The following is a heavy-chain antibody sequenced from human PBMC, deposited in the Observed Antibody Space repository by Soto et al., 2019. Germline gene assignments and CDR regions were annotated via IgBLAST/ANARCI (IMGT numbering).Heavy chain of an antibody. CDR2: ISGRGSET. V-gene: IGHV3-11*06. J-gene: IGHJ6*02. Sequence: QVQVVESGGGLVNPGGSLRLSCAVSGFTFRDYYMTWIRQAPGKGLEWVSYISGRGSETYYAASVRGRFTISRDNAKNSLYLQMNDLRAEDTAVYYCARAPYTIFGVATYYYYSALDVWGQGTTVTVSS. CDR1: GFTFRDYY. D-gene: IGHD3-3*01. CDR3: ARAPYTIFGVATYYYYSALDV.